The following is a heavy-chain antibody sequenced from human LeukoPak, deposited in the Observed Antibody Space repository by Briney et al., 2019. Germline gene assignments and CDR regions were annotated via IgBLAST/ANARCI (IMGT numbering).Heavy chain of an antibody. J-gene: IGHJ5*02. Sequence: SETLSLTCAVSGGSISSGGYSWSWIRQPPGKGLEWIGYIYHSGSTYHNPSLKSRVTISVDRSKNQFSLKLSSVTAADTAVYYCARETMVRGVIIWFDPWGQGTLVTVSS. CDR3: ARETMVRGVIIWFDP. CDR2: IYHSGST. CDR1: GGSISSGGYS. D-gene: IGHD3-10*01. V-gene: IGHV4-30-2*01.